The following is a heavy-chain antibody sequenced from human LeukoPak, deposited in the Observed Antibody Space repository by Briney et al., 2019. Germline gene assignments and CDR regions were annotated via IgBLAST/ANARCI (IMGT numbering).Heavy chain of an antibody. CDR2: ITPILGIA. V-gene: IGHV1-69*04. D-gene: IGHD3-22*01. J-gene: IGHJ6*02. CDR3: VRGRLSYYDSSGDYYYYYGMDV. Sequence: ASVKVSCKASGGTFSSYAISWVRQAPGQGLEWMGRITPILGIANYAQKFQGRVTITADKSTSTAYMELSSLRSEDTAVYYCVRGRLSYYDSSGDYYYYYGMDVWGQGTTVTVSS. CDR1: GGTFSSYA.